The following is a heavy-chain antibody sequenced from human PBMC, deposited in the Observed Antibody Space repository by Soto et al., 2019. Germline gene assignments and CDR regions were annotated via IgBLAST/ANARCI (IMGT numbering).Heavy chain of an antibody. CDR2: IYYSGST. Sequence: SETLSLTCTVSGGSISSSSYYWGWIRQPPGKGLEWIGSIYYSGSTYYNPSLKSRVTISVDTSKNQFSLKLSSVTAADTAVYYCARRSTAAPFDYWGQGTLVTVSS. CDR3: ARRSTAAPFDY. CDR1: GGSISSSSYY. D-gene: IGHD6-25*01. J-gene: IGHJ4*02. V-gene: IGHV4-39*01.